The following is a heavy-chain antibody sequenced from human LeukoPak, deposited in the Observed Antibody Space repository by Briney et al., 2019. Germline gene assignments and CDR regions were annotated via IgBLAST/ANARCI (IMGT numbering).Heavy chain of an antibody. Sequence: PGGSLRLSCAASGFTFSSYSINWVRQAPGKGLEWVSSISSSSSYIYYADSLKGRFTISRDNAKNSLYLQMNSLRAEDTAMYYCAKDDDILTGYPTLAFDYWGQGTLVTVSS. CDR2: ISSSSSYI. D-gene: IGHD3-9*01. CDR3: AKDDDILTGYPTLAFDY. J-gene: IGHJ4*02. CDR1: GFTFSSYS. V-gene: IGHV3-21*01.